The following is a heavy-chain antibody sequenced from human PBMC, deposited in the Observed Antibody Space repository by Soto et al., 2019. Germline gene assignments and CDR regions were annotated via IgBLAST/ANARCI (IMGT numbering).Heavy chain of an antibody. J-gene: IGHJ3*01. D-gene: IGHD6-13*01. CDR3: ARGSGWFRDVFDF. Sequence: GGSLRLSCAASGFTFSSYGMHWVRQAPGKGLEWVAVIWYDGINKYYADSVKGRFTISRDNSKNTLYLQMNSLRAEDTSVYYCARGSGWFRDVFDFWGQGTMVTVSS. CDR1: GFTFSSYG. V-gene: IGHV3-33*01. CDR2: IWYDGINK.